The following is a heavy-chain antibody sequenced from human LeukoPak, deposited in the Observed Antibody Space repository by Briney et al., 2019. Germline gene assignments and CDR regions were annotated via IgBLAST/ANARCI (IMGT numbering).Heavy chain of an antibody. CDR3: ARDIATAGHFAFDY. D-gene: IGHD6-13*01. CDR1: GFTFSNFW. J-gene: IGHJ4*02. Sequence: TGGSLRLSCATSGFTFSNFWMNWVRQAPGKGLEWVANIKQDGRETYYVDSVKGRFTISRDNAKNSLFLQMNSLRAEDTAVYYCARDIATAGHFAFDYWGQGTLVTVSS. CDR2: IKQDGRET. V-gene: IGHV3-7*01.